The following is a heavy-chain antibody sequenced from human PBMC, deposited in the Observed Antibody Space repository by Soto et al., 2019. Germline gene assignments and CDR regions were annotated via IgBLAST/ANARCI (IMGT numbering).Heavy chain of an antibody. J-gene: IGHJ6*03. CDR1: GGSISSSSYY. D-gene: IGHD2-15*01. V-gene: IGHV4-39*01. CDR2: IYYSGST. CDR3: ASLYCSGGSCYSTGYYMDV. Sequence: PSETLSLTCTVSGGSISSSSYYWGWIRQPPGKGLEWIGSIYYSGSTYYNPSLKSRVTISVDTSKNQFSLKLSSVTAADTAVYYCASLYCSGGSCYSTGYYMDVWGKETTVTVSS.